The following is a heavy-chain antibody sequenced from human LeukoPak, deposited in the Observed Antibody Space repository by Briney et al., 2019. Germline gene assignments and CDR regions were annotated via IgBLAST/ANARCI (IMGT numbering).Heavy chain of an antibody. D-gene: IGHD6-6*01. J-gene: IGHJ4*02. Sequence: GGSLRLSCAASGFTFSSYSMNWVRQAPGKGLEWVSSISSSSYIYYADSVKGRFTISRDNAKNSLYLQMNSPRAEDTAVYYCAREHAARPLKGLEDWGQGTLVTVSS. CDR1: GFTFSSYS. CDR2: ISSSSYI. V-gene: IGHV3-21*01. CDR3: AREHAARPLKGLED.